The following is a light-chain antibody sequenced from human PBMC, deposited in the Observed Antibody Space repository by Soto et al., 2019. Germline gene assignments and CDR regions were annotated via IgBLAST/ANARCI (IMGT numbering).Light chain of an antibody. CDR3: QQFGSSLTWT. Sequence: LXLSPGERATLSCRASQSVSSSFLAWYQQIPGQAPRLLIYGASSRATGIPDRFSGSGSGTDFPLTISRLEPEDFAVYYCQQFGSSLTWTFGQGTKVEIE. J-gene: IGKJ1*01. CDR1: QSVSSSF. CDR2: GAS. V-gene: IGKV3-20*01.